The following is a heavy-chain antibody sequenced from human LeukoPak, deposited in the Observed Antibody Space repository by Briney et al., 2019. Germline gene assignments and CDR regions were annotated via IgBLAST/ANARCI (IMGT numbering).Heavy chain of an antibody. D-gene: IGHD6-13*01. CDR1: GFTFSVSA. Sequence: GSLRLSCAASGFTFSVSAMSWVRQAPGEGLEWVSGISGAGDITDYADSVKGRFTISRDNSKNTLYLQMNSLRADDTAVYYCAKDHAIAATGVENFDCWGQGTLVTVSS. J-gene: IGHJ4*02. CDR2: ISGAGDIT. V-gene: IGHV3-23*01. CDR3: AKDHAIAATGVENFDC.